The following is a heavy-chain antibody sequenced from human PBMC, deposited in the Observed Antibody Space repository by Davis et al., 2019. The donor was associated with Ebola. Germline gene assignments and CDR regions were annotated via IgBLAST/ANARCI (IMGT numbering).Heavy chain of an antibody. CDR3: ARNICGGDCYRYYYYYMDV. J-gene: IGHJ6*03. V-gene: IGHV4-30-4*08. D-gene: IGHD2-21*01. CDR1: GGSISSGGYY. CDR2: IYYSGST. Sequence: PSETLSLTCTVSGGSISSGGYYWSWIRQHPGKGLEWIGYIYYSGSTYYNPSLKSRVTISVDRSKNQFSLKLSSVTAADTAVYYCARNICGGDCYRYYYYYMDVWGKGTTVTVSS.